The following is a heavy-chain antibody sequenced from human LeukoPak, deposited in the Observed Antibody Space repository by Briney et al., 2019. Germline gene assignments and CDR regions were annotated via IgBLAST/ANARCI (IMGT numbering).Heavy chain of an antibody. CDR2: IYYSGST. CDR3: AREGPDYEDFDY. J-gene: IGHJ4*02. D-gene: IGHD4-17*01. CDR1: GGSISSCSYY. Sequence: SETLSLTCTVSGGSISSCSYYWGWIRQPPGKGLEWIGSIYYSGSTYYNPSLKSRVTISIDTSKKQFSLKMGSVTAADTAVYYCAREGPDYEDFDYWGQGTLVTVSS. V-gene: IGHV4-39*07.